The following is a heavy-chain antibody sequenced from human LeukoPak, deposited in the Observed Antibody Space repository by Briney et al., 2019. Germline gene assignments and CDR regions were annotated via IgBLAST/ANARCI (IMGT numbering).Heavy chain of an antibody. J-gene: IGHJ4*02. Sequence: GASVKVSCKDSGGTFSSYAISWVRQAPGQGLEWMGRIIPILGIANYAQKFQGRVTITADKSTSTAYMELSSLRSEDTAVYYCARDREYCSGGSCYFGYWGQGTLVTVSS. CDR2: IIPILGIA. CDR1: GGTFSSYA. CDR3: ARDREYCSGGSCYFGY. D-gene: IGHD2-15*01. V-gene: IGHV1-69*04.